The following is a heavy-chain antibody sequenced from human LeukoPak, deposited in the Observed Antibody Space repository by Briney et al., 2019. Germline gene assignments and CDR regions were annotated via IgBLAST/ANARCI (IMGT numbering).Heavy chain of an antibody. CDR2: ISYSGDTT. V-gene: IGHV3-23*01. Sequence: GGSLRLSCAASGFIFNTYDMNWVRQASGKGLEWVAAISYSGDTTYYADSVKGRFTISRDNSKNTLYLQMNSLRAEDTAVYYCARRAGAYSHPYDYWGQGTLVTVSS. D-gene: IGHD4/OR15-4a*01. CDR1: GFIFNTYD. CDR3: ARRAGAYSHPYDY. J-gene: IGHJ4*02.